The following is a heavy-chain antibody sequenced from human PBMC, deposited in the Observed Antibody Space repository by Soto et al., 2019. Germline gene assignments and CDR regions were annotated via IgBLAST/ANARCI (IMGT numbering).Heavy chain of an antibody. CDR1: GGSISSGDYY. V-gene: IGHV4-30-4*01. D-gene: IGHD3-10*01. CDR2: IYYSGST. J-gene: IGHJ4*02. CDR3: AREEYYGSGSYYPIDY. Sequence: TLSLTCTVSGGSISSGDYYWSWIRPPPGKGLEWIGYIYYSGSTFYNPSLKSRLTISVDTSKNQFSLKLSSVTAADTAVYYCAREEYYGSGSYYPIDYWGQGTLVTVSS.